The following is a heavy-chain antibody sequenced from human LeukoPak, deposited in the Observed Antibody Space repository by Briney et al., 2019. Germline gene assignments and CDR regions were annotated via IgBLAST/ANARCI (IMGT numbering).Heavy chain of an antibody. D-gene: IGHD4-23*01. CDR1: AFTFSSYW. Sequence: GGSLRLSCEASAFTFSSYWMSWVRQAPGKGLEWVANTKEDGSEINYVDSVKGRFTISRDNAKNSLFLQMNSLRVEDTAVYYCARDRGYSSFDYWSQGTLVTVSS. CDR3: ARDRGYSSFDY. J-gene: IGHJ4*02. CDR2: TKEDGSEI. V-gene: IGHV3-7*01.